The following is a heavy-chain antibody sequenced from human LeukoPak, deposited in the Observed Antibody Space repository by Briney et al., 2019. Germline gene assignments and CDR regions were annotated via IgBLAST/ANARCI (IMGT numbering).Heavy chain of an antibody. CDR2: IYYRSKSKWYN. Sequence: SQTLSLTCAISGDSVSSNSAAWNWIRQSPSRGLEWLGRIYYRSKSKWYNDYAVSVESRITINPETSKNPFSLQLNSVPPEDPAVYYCARVNVGSAIFEPNWFDPWGQGTLVTVSS. J-gene: IGHJ5*02. V-gene: IGHV6-1*01. CDR3: ARVNVGSAIFEPNWFDP. CDR1: GDSVSSNSAA. D-gene: IGHD3-3*01.